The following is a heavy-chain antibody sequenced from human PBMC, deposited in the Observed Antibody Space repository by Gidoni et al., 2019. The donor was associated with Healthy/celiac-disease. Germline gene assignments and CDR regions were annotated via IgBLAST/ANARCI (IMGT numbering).Heavy chain of an antibody. D-gene: IGHD6-13*01. J-gene: IGHJ4*02. CDR2: IYYSGST. V-gene: IGHV4-39*01. CDR3: ASLKRAQQLVRYYFDY. Sequence: QLQLQESGPGLVKPSETLSRTCTVSGGSISSSSYYWGGIRQPPGKGLEWIGSIYYSGSTYYNPSLKSRVTISVDTSKNQFSLKLSSVTAADTAVYYCASLKRAQQLVRYYFDYWGQGTLVTVSS. CDR1: GGSISSSSYY.